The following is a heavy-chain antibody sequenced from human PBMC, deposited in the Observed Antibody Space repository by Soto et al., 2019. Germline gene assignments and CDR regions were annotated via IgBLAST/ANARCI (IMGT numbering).Heavy chain of an antibody. D-gene: IGHD3-22*01. CDR1: GGSIISGGYY. Sequence: SETLSLTCTVSGGSIISGGYYWSWIRQHPGKGLEWIGYIYYSGSTYYNPSLKSRVTISVDTSKNQFSLKLSSVTAADTAVYYCARGGDSSGYPHFDYWGQGTLVTVSS. CDR3: ARGGDSSGYPHFDY. V-gene: IGHV4-31*03. J-gene: IGHJ4*02. CDR2: IYYSGST.